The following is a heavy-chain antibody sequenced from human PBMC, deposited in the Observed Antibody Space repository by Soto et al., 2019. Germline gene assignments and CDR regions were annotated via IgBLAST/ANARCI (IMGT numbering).Heavy chain of an antibody. CDR2: AHHSGRT. CDR3: ARSDATGLDY. D-gene: IGHD4-17*01. J-gene: IGHJ4*02. CDR1: GGSMTSSNW. Sequence: QVQLQESGPGLVKPSGTLSLTCTVSGGSMTSSNWWNWVRQSPGKGLEWIGEAHHSGRTNYNPSLKSPVTLSVDKSKTHFSLKLSSVTAADTAVYYCARSDATGLDYWGQGTLVTVSS. V-gene: IGHV4-4*02.